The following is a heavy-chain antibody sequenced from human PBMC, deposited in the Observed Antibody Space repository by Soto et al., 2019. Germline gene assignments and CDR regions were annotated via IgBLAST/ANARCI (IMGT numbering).Heavy chain of an antibody. CDR2: IRSKAYGGTT. D-gene: IGHD3-10*01. J-gene: IGHJ6*02. V-gene: IGHV3-49*03. Sequence: GGSLRLSCTASGFTFGDYAMSWFRQAPGKGLEWVGFIRSKAYGGTTEYAASVKGRFTISRDDSKSIAYLQMNSLKTEDTAVYYCTRDPILWFGEYYGMDVWGQGTTVTV. CDR1: GFTFGDYA. CDR3: TRDPILWFGEYYGMDV.